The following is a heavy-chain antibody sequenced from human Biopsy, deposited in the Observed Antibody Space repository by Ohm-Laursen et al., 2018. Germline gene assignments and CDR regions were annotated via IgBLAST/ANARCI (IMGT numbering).Heavy chain of an antibody. CDR1: GFSFSSYG. CDR2: IFYDGSNT. J-gene: IGHJ6*02. D-gene: IGHD5-18*01. Sequence: SLRLSCAASGFSFSSYGMHWVRQAPGKGLEWVAFIFYDGSNTYYADSVKGRFTISRDNSRDTLYLQMSSLRAEDTAVYYCAKDRYNYTPIGGFSMDVWDQGTTVTVS. CDR3: AKDRYNYTPIGGFSMDV. V-gene: IGHV3-30*18.